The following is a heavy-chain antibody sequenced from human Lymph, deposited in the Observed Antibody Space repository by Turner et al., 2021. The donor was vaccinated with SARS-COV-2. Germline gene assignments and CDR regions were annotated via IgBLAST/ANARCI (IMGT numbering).Heavy chain of an antibody. D-gene: IGHD3-22*01. CDR1: GYTFTGYY. V-gene: IGHV1-2*02. CDR2: INPDSGGT. CDR3: ARGGLYYYDSSAYYGDAFDF. J-gene: IGHJ3*01. Sequence: QVQLVQSGAEVKEPGASVKVSCKASGYTFTGYYMHWVRQAPGQGLEWMGWINPDSGGTNYAKNCQDRVTMNRDTSISTAYMELSRLGSDDTGVYYCARGGLYYYDSSAYYGDAFDFWGKGTMVTVSS.